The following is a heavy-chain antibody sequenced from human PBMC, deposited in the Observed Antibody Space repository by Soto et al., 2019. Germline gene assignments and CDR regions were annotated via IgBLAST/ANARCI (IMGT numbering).Heavy chain of an antibody. Sequence: SETLSLTCTVSGGSISGHSWIWIRQPAGRGLEWIGHIYPSGSTSYNPSLRSRVTVSLDTSNNQIFLNLTSVTAADTAAFYCVRGRSYSVYDFWGPGTLVTVSS. J-gene: IGHJ4*02. CDR2: IYPSGST. CDR3: VRGRSYSVYDF. CDR1: GGSISGHS. V-gene: IGHV4-4*07. D-gene: IGHD5-12*01.